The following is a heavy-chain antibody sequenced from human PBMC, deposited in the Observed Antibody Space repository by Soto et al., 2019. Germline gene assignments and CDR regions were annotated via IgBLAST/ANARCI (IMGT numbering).Heavy chain of an antibody. CDR3: ARGLSSGYPFDAFDI. CDR1: GYTFTSYG. CDR2: ISAYNGNT. J-gene: IGHJ3*02. Sequence: ASVKVSCKASGYTFTSYGISWVRQAPGQGLEWMGWISAYNGNTNYAQKLQGRVAMTTDTSTSTAYMELRSLRSDDTAVYYCARGLSSGYPFDAFDIRGQGTMVTVSS. V-gene: IGHV1-18*01. D-gene: IGHD3-22*01.